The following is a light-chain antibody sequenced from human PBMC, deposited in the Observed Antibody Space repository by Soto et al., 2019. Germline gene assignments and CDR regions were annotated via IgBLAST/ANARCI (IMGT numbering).Light chain of an antibody. V-gene: IGKV3-15*01. CDR3: QQYNDWYT. CDR2: GAS. J-gene: IGKJ2*01. Sequence: EIVMTQSPATLSVSPGGRATLSCRASLSVSSNVAWYQQKPGQAPRLLIYGASTRATGTPARFSGSGSGTDFTLTISSLQSEDFAVYFCQQYNDWYTFGQGTKLEIK. CDR1: LSVSSN.